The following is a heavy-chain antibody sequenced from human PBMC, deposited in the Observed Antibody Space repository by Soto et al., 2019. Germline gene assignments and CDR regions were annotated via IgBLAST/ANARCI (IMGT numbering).Heavy chain of an antibody. CDR1: GFTFSSYA. Sequence: EVQLLESGGDLVQPGGYLRLSCAASGFTFSSYAMSWVRQAPGKGLEWVSGISGSGANTYYADSVKGRFTISRDNSKNTLYLQMNSLRAEDTAVYYCAKRRYGSSIYYDLDFWGQGTTVTVSS. CDR2: ISGSGANT. V-gene: IGHV3-23*01. D-gene: IGHD6-6*01. CDR3: AKRRYGSSIYYDLDF. J-gene: IGHJ6*02.